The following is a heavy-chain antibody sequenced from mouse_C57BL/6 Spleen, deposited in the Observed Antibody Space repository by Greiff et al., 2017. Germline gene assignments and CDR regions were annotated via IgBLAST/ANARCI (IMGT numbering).Heavy chain of an antibody. Sequence: VQLQQSGAELVRPGASVTLSCKASGYTFTDYEMHWVKQTPVHGLEWIGAIDPETCGTAYNQKFKGKAILTADKSSSTAYMELRSLTSEDSAVYYCTRSHITTVVEGFDYWGQGTTLTVSS. D-gene: IGHD1-1*01. CDR3: TRSHITTVVEGFDY. J-gene: IGHJ2*01. V-gene: IGHV1-15*01. CDR2: IDPETCGT. CDR1: GYTFTDYE.